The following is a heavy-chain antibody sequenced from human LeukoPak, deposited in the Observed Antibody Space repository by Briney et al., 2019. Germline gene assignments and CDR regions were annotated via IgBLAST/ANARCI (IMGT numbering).Heavy chain of an antibody. V-gene: IGHV4-38-2*02. CDR3: AKSNGYGLVDI. CDR1: GYSISSGYY. D-gene: IGHD3-10*01. CDR2: IYHSGST. Sequence: TSETLSLTCTVSGYSISSGYYWGWIRQPPGKGLEWIGSIYHSGSTYYSPSLRSRVTISLDTSRNQFSQKLYSVTAADTAVYYCAKSNGYGLVDIWGQGTMVTVPS. J-gene: IGHJ3*02.